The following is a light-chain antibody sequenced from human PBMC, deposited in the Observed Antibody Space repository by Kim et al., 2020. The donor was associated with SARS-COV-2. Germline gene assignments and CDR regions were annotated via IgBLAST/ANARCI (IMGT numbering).Light chain of an antibody. CDR2: QDS. Sequence: SYELTQPPSVSVSPGQTASITCSGDKLGDKYACWYQQKPGQSPVLVIYQDSKRPSGIPERFSGSNSGNTATLTISGTQAMDEADYYCQAWDSSTASSFGGGTQLTVL. J-gene: IGLJ2*01. V-gene: IGLV3-1*01. CDR3: QAWDSSTASS. CDR1: KLGDKY.